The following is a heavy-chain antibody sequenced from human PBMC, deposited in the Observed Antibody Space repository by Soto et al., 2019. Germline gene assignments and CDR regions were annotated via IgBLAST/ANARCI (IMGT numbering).Heavy chain of an antibody. Sequence: QVQLVPSGGEVKRPGASVKVSCKAAGYTFTNYGLRWVRQAPGQGLEWMGWINVYNGNTKYAQKVQCTVTMTTDTSTCTAYVELRSRRSDDTDVAYCARGVGSGSYCSQYNCCDPWGQGTLVTVSS. CDR3: ARGVGSGSYCSQYNCCDP. CDR2: INVYNGNT. D-gene: IGHD3-10*01. V-gene: IGHV1-18*01. J-gene: IGHJ5*02. CDR1: GYTFTNYG.